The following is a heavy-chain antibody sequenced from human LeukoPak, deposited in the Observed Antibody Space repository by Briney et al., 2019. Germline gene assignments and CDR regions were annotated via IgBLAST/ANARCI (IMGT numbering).Heavy chain of an antibody. CDR2: ISSSGNTI. Sequence: PGGSLRRSCAASGFTFSDYYMSWIRQAPGKGLEWVSYISSSGNTIYYTNSVKGRFTVSRDNAKNSLYLQMNSLRAEDTAVYYCARVAVTGIGIDYWGQGTLVTVSS. CDR1: GFTFSDYY. V-gene: IGHV3-11*04. J-gene: IGHJ4*02. D-gene: IGHD6-19*01. CDR3: ARVAVTGIGIDY.